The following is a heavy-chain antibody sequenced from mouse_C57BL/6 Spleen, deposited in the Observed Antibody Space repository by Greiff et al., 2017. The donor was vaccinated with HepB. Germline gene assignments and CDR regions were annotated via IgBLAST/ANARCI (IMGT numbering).Heavy chain of an antibody. V-gene: IGHV1-59*01. CDR2: IDPSDSYT. CDR3: ARGYDYDVDAMDY. CDR1: GYTFTSYW. Sequence: QVQLQQPGAELVRPGTSVKLSCNASGYTFTSYWMHWVKQRPGQGLEWIGVIDPSDSYTNYNQKFKGKATLTVDTSSSTAYMQLSSLTSEDSAVYYCARGYDYDVDAMDYWGQGTSVTVSS. J-gene: IGHJ4*01. D-gene: IGHD2-4*01.